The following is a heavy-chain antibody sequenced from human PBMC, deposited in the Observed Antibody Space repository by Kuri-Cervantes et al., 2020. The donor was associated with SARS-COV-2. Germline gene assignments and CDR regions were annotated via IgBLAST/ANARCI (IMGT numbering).Heavy chain of an antibody. CDR2: ISSSSSTI. J-gene: IGHJ4*02. CDR3: AKDRVGVQDF. D-gene: IGHD2-21*01. V-gene: IGHV3-48*01. CDR1: GFTFSSYS. Sequence: GESLKISCAASGFTFSSYSMNWVRQAPGKGLEWVSYISSSSSTIYYADSVKGRFTISRDNAKNSLYLHMKSLRSEDTAMYYCAKDRVGVQDFWGQGTLVTVSS.